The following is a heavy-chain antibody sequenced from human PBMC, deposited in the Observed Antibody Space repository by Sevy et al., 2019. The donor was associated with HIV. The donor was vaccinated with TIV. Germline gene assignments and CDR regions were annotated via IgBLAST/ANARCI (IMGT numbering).Heavy chain of an antibody. CDR2: ISGSGGST. V-gene: IGHV3-23*01. Sequence: GGSLRLSCAASGFTFSSYAMRWVRQAPGKGLEWVSAISGSGGSTYYADSVKGRFTISRDNSKNTLYLQMNSLRAEDTAVYYCTRNGGAFDNGFDPWGQGTLLTVSS. CDR3: TRNGGAFDNGFDP. CDR1: GFTFSSYA. D-gene: IGHD2-8*01. J-gene: IGHJ5*02.